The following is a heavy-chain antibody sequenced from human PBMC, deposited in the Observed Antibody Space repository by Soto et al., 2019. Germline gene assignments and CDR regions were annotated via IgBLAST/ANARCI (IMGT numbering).Heavy chain of an antibody. D-gene: IGHD1-26*01. CDR2: ISWNSGSI. J-gene: IGHJ4*02. CDR3: AKDMGTLVGATIFDY. CDR1: GFTFDDYA. Sequence: PGGSLRLSCAASGFTFDDYAMHWVRQAPGKGLEWVSGISWNSGSIGYADSVKGRFTISRDNAKNSLYLQMNSLRAEDTALYYCAKDMGTLVGATIFDYWGQGTLVTVSS. V-gene: IGHV3-9*01.